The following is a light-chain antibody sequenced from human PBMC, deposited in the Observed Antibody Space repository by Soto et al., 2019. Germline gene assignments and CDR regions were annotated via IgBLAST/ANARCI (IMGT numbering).Light chain of an antibody. V-gene: IGKV1-6*01. J-gene: IGKJ1*01. CDR2: AAS. CDR1: QGIRND. Sequence: AIQMTQSPSSLSASVGDRVTITCRASQGIRNDLGWYQQKPGKAPKLLIYAASSLQSGVPSRFSGSGSGTDFTLTISSLQPEDFATYYCQQYDTPFPTFGQGTKVEI. CDR3: QQYDTPFPT.